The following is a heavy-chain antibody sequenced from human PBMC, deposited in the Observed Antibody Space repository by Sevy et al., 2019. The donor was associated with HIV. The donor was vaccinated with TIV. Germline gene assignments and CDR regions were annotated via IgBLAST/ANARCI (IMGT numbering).Heavy chain of an antibody. V-gene: IGHV3-23*01. Sequence: GGSLRLSCAASGFTFSSYAMSWVRQAPGKGLEWVSVISGNGGYTYYAYSVKGRFTISRDTSKNTLYLQMNSLRAEDTAVYYCAKGSTSSSEVVYFDYWGQGTLVTVSS. J-gene: IGHJ4*02. D-gene: IGHD2-2*01. CDR1: GFTFSSYA. CDR3: AKGSTSSSEVVYFDY. CDR2: ISGNGGYT.